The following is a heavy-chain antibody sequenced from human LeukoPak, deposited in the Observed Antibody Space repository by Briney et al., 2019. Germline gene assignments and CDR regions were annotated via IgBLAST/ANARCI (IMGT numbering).Heavy chain of an antibody. CDR1: GFIFSNYW. Sequence: GGSLRLTCTATGFIFSNYWRRWVRQAPGKGREWVANIKQDGGEQYYVDSLKGRFTISRDNANTSLYLQMNRLRADDTAMYYCATISQRSLDPWGQGTLVTVSS. D-gene: IGHD3-9*01. J-gene: IGHJ5*02. CDR3: ATISQRSLDP. V-gene: IGHV3-7*05. CDR2: IKQDGGEQ.